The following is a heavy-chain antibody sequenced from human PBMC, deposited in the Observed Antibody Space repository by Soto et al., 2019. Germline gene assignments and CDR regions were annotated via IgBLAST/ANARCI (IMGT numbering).Heavy chain of an antibody. J-gene: IGHJ6*02. Sequence: SGGSLRLSCAASGFPFSNHVMNWVRQAPGKGLEWVSYISGRSDTMYYADSVKGRFTISRDNSKSTLYLQMNSLRAEDTALYYCAKGRSYYYYYGVDVWGQGTTVTVSS. V-gene: IGHV3-48*01. CDR1: GFPFSNHV. CDR3: AKGRSYYYYYGVDV. CDR2: ISGRSDTM.